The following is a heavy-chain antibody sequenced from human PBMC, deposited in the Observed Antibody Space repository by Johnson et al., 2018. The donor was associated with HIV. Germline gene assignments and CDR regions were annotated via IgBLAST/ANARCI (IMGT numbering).Heavy chain of an antibody. D-gene: IGHD5-18*01. CDR2: FNWTGVSK. V-gene: IGHV3-20*04. Sequence: VQLVESGGGVVRPGGSLRLSCAASGLTFDDYGMSWVSQAPGTGLAWVHGFNWTGVSKGYADSVRGLTISRDNSKNTLYLQMNSLRAEDTAVYYCAKDDSPSVAFDIWGQGTMVTVSS. CDR1: GLTFDDYG. CDR3: AKDDSPSVAFDI. J-gene: IGHJ3*02.